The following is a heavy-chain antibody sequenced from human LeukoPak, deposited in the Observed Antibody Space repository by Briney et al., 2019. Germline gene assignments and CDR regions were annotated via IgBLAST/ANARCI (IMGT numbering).Heavy chain of an antibody. CDR1: GYTITNNY. CDR2: INPSGTGT. D-gene: IGHD3-22*01. Sequence: ASVKVSCKASGYTITNNYMHWVRQAPGQGLEWMGVINPSGTGTSYAQKFQGRITMSRDTSTSTVYMELSSLRSEDTAVYYCARDGDPYYYDSSGYIGYWGQGTLVTVSS. J-gene: IGHJ4*02. V-gene: IGHV1-46*01. CDR3: ARDGDPYYYDSSGYIGY.